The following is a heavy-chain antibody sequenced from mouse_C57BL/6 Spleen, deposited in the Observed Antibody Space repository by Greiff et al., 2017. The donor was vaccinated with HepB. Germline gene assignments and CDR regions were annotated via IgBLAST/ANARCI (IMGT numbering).Heavy chain of an antibody. CDR1: GYTFTDYE. CDR2: IDPETGGT. V-gene: IGHV1-15*01. CDR3: TGGGNYYGSSYPAWFAY. J-gene: IGHJ3*01. D-gene: IGHD1-1*01. Sequence: QVQLKESGAELVRPGASVTLSCKASGYTFTDYEMHWVKQTPVHGLEWIGAIDPETGGTAYNQKFKGKAILTADKSSSTAYMELRSLTSEDSAVYYCTGGGNYYGSSYPAWFAYWGQGTLVTVSA.